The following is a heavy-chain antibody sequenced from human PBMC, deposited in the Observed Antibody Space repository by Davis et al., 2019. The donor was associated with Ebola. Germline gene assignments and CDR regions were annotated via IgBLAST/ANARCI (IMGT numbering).Heavy chain of an antibody. CDR2: ISHTGKA. Sequence: PSETLSLTCTVSGGSVSSGSYYWSWIRQPPGKGLEWIGLISHTGKANYNPPLKSRVTMSVDTSKNQFSLKLNSVTAADTAVYYCAKWHSSWRAYDSWGQGTLVTVSS. J-gene: IGHJ4*02. D-gene: IGHD3-16*01. CDR1: GGSVSSGSYY. V-gene: IGHV4-61*01. CDR3: AKWHSSWRAYDS.